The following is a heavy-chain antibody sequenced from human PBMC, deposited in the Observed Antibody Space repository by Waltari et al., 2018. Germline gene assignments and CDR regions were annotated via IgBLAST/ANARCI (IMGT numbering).Heavy chain of an antibody. Sequence: EVHLVETGGGLIQPGGSLRLSCAVSGVTVSSSYMSWVRRAPGKGVEWVSYLSAGGDTYFAGSLQGRVTISRDDSKNSLFLQMNSLSAADTAVYYCAKGTIFAGALDYWGQGALVTVSS. D-gene: IGHD3-3*02. J-gene: IGHJ4*02. CDR3: AKGTIFAGALDY. V-gene: IGHV3-53*02. CDR1: GVTVSSSY. CDR2: LSAGGDT.